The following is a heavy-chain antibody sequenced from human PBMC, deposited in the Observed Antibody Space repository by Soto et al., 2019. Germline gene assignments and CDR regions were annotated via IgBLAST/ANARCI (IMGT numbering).Heavy chain of an antibody. CDR3: AKHGYDSSGYPNDAFDI. J-gene: IGHJ3*02. D-gene: IGHD3-22*01. V-gene: IGHV3-23*01. CDR2: ISGSGGST. Sequence: EVQLLESGGGLVQPGGSLRLSCAASGFTFSRYAMSWVRQAPGKGLEWVSAISGSGGSTYYADSVKGRFTISRDNSKNTLYLQMNSLRAEDTAVYYCAKHGYDSSGYPNDAFDIWGQGTMVTVSS. CDR1: GFTFSRYA.